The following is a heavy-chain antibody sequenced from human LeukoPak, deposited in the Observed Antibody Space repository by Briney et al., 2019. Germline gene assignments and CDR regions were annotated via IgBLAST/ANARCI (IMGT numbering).Heavy chain of an antibody. V-gene: IGHV1-69*05. CDR2: IIPIFGTA. CDR3: ARGIVVVSGLYFYYYYMDV. Sequence: SVKVSCKASGGTFSSYAISWVRQAPGQGLEWMGGIIPIFGTANYAQKFQGRVTITTDESTSTAYMELSSLRSEDTAVYYCARGIVVVSGLYFYYYYMDVWGKGTTVTVSS. J-gene: IGHJ6*03. D-gene: IGHD2-2*01. CDR1: GGTFSSYA.